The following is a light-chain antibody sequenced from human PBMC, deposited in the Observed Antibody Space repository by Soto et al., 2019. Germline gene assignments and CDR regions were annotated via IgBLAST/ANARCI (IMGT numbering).Light chain of an antibody. V-gene: IGKV1-39*01. Sequence: DIQMTQSPSSLSASVGDRVTVTCRASQRINNYLNWSQQKPGKAPNLLIYAASTLQSGVPSRFSGSGSGTDFTLTISSLQPEDFATYYCQQCYSTPYTFGPGTKVDIK. J-gene: IGKJ2*01. CDR1: QRINNY. CDR2: AAS. CDR3: QQCYSTPYT.